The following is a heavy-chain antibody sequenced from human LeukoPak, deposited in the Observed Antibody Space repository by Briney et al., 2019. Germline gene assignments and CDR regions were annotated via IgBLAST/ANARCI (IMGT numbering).Heavy chain of an antibody. D-gene: IGHD6-13*01. CDR3: AREGVGTYSSSWSGNAFDI. V-gene: IGHV4-59*12. CDR2: MYYSGTT. J-gene: IGHJ3*02. CDR1: GSSMNLYS. Sequence: PSETLSLTCSVSGSSMNLYSWNWIRQSPGKGLEWIAYMYYSGTTNYNPSLENRAAISLDLSRHQYSLRLNSVTAADTAVYFCAREGVGTYSSSWSGNAFDIWGQGTMVTVSS.